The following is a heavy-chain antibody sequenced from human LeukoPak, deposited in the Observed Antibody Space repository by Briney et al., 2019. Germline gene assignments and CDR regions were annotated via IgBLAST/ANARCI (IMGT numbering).Heavy chain of an antibody. CDR3: ARSIAVAGFDY. V-gene: IGHV4-38-2*01. CDR1: GYSISSGYY. Sequence: SETLSLTCAVSGYSISSGYYWGWIRQPPGKGLEWIGTIYHSGGTYYNPSLKSRVTISVDTSKNQFSLRLTSVTAADTAVYYCARSIAVAGFDYWGQGTLVTVSS. J-gene: IGHJ4*02. CDR2: IYHSGGT. D-gene: IGHD6-19*01.